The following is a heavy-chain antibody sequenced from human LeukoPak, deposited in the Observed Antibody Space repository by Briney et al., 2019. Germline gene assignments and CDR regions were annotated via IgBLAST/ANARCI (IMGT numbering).Heavy chain of an antibody. V-gene: IGHV3-74*01. J-gene: IGHJ4*02. CDR3: AREILAPGRTHDY. Sequence: GGSLRLSCAASGFTFSNYWMHWVRQVPGKGLVWVSRINDDGSATFYADSVKGRFTISRDNAKNTLFLQINSLRAEDTAVYYCAREILAPGRTHDYWGQGTLVTVSS. CDR2: INDDGSAT. CDR1: GFTFSNYW.